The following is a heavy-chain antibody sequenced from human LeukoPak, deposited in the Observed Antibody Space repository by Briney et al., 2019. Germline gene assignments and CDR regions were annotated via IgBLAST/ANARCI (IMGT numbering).Heavy chain of an antibody. Sequence: SETLSLACTVSGGSISSGDYYWSWIRQPPGKGLEWIGYIYYSGSTYYNPSLKSRFTISVDTSKNQFSLKLSSVTAADTAVYYCARGGGDYGDYPAAFDIWGQGTMVTVSS. J-gene: IGHJ3*02. V-gene: IGHV4-30-4*08. D-gene: IGHD4-17*01. CDR1: GGSISSGDYY. CDR3: ARGGGDYGDYPAAFDI. CDR2: IYYSGST.